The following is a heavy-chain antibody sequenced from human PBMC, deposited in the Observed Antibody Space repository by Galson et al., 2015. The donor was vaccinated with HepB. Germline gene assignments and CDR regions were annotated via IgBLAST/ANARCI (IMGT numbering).Heavy chain of an antibody. J-gene: IGHJ4*02. CDR1: GLTVNSNY. Sequence: SLRLSCAASGLTVNSNYMSWVRQAPGKGLEWVPVIYGGGATHYADSVKGRFTISRDNSKNMLYLQMNSLRAEDTAVYYCARGGASLVAVDYWGQGTLVTVSS. CDR2: IYGGGAT. CDR3: ARGGASLVAVDY. D-gene: IGHD3-16*01. V-gene: IGHV3-53*01.